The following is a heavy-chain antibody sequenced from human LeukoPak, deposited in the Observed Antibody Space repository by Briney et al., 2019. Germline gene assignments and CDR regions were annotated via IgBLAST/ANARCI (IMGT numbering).Heavy chain of an antibody. J-gene: IGHJ6*02. CDR3: ARESRGYRYGYFYYYDMDV. D-gene: IGHD5-18*01. Sequence: ASVKVSFKASGYTFISYGISWVRQAPGQGLEWMGWISAYNGNINYAQKFQGRVTMTTDTSTSTAYMELRSLRSDDTAVYYCARESRGYRYGYFYYYDMDVWGQGTTVTVSS. V-gene: IGHV1-18*01. CDR2: ISAYNGNI. CDR1: GYTFISYG.